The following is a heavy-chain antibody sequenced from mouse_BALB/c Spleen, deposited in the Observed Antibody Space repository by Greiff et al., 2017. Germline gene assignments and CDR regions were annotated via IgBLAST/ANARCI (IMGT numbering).Heavy chain of an antibody. J-gene: IGHJ4*01. D-gene: IGHD3-1*01. CDR1: GYTFTSYV. CDR3: AREQLGPDYYAMDY. CDR2: INPYNDGT. Sequence: VHVKQSGPELVKPGASVKMSCKASGYTFTSYVMHWVKQKPGQGLEWIGYINPYNDGTKYNEKFKGKATLTSDKSSSTAYMELSSLTSEDSAVYYCAREQLGPDYYAMDYWGQGTSVTVSS. V-gene: IGHV1-14*01.